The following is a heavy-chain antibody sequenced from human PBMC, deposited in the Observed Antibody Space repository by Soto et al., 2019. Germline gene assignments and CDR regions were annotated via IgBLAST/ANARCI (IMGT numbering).Heavy chain of an antibody. CDR1: GYTFTSYA. J-gene: IGHJ4*02. D-gene: IGHD3-9*01. CDR3: ARDLSPDILTGYYHY. CDR2: INAGNGNT. Sequence: ASVKVSCKASGYTFTSYAMHWVRQAPGQRLEWMGWINAGNGNTKYSQKFQGRVTMTRDTSTSTVYMELSSLRSEDTAVYYCARDLSPDILTGYYHYWGQGTLVTVSS. V-gene: IGHV1-3*01.